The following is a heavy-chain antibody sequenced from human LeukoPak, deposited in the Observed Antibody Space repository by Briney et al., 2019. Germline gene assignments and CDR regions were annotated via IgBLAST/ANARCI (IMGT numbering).Heavy chain of an antibody. CDR3: AKSGGYGLIDY. J-gene: IGHJ4*02. CDR2: IYSSGST. V-gene: IGHV4-39*01. Sequence: PSQTLSLTCTVSGASISGSGYYWGWIRQPPGKGLEWIGSIYSSGSTYYNASLQSRVTISIETSKNQISLRLNSVTAADTAMYYCAKSGGYGLIDYWGQGTLVTVSS. D-gene: IGHD1-26*01. CDR1: GASISGSGYY.